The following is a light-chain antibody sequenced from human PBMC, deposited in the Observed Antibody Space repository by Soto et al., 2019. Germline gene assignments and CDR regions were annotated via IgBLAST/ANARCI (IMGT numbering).Light chain of an antibody. Sequence: DIQMTQSPSTLSASIGDRVTITCRASQTISNWLAWYQQKPGKAPNLLIYHASNLETGVPSRFSGSAFGTEFTLTISSLQPDDFATYYCQHYNSYPWTFCQGTKV. CDR3: QHYNSYPWT. V-gene: IGKV1-5*01. J-gene: IGKJ1*01. CDR1: QTISNW. CDR2: HAS.